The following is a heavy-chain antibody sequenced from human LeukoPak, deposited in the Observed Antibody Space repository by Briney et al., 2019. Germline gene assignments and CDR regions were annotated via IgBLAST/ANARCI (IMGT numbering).Heavy chain of an antibody. Sequence: GESLKISCKGSGYSFNRYSISWVRQMPGKGLEWMGRINPSDSYTNYSPSFQGHVTISADKSINNAYLHWSSLKASDTAMYYCSRHIGQWLYFDSWGQGTLVTPSA. CDR3: SRHIGQWLYFDS. V-gene: IGHV5-10-1*01. CDR2: INPSDSYT. J-gene: IGHJ4*02. CDR1: GYSFNRYS. D-gene: IGHD6-19*01.